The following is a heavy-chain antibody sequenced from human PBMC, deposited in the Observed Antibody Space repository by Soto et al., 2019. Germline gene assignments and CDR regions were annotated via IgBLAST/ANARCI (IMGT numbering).Heavy chain of an antibody. CDR3: ARDYSRYYGMDV. V-gene: IGHV3-33*01. J-gene: IGHJ6*02. CDR2: IWYDGTNK. CDR1: GFTFSNYG. Sequence: QVQLVESGGGVVQPGGSLRLSCAASGFTFSNYGMHWVRQAPGKGLESVAVIWYDGTNKYYADSMKGRFTISRDNSKNTLYLQMNSLRAEDTAVYYCARDYSRYYGMDVWGQGTTVTVSS. D-gene: IGHD2-15*01.